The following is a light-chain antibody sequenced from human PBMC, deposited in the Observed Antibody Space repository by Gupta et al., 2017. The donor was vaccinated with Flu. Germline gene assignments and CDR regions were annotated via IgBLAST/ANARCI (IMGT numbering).Light chain of an antibody. V-gene: IGKV1-33*01. J-gene: IGKJ3*01. CDR1: QDISDY. CDR3: QQYDDPPGT. CDR2: DAS. Sequence: DIQMTQSPSSLSASIGDRVVITCRASQDISDYLNWYQHKPGKAPKLLIFDASHLETGVPSRISGSGSGTHFTLTISSLQPEDVATYYCQQYDDPPGTFGHGTKVNV.